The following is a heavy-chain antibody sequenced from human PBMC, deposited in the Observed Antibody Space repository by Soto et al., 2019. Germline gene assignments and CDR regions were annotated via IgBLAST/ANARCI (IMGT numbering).Heavy chain of an antibody. Sequence: QVQLVQSGAEVKKPGASVKVSCKASGYTFTTYGISWVRQAPGQGLEWMGWISAYNGDTNYAQNLQGRVTMTTDTSTTTAYMELRSLRSDDTAVYYCAREARGNSRVCYYYGMDVWGQGTTVTVSS. CDR3: AREARGNSRVCYYYGMDV. D-gene: IGHD5-18*01. CDR2: ISAYNGDT. CDR1: GYTFTTYG. V-gene: IGHV1-18*01. J-gene: IGHJ6*02.